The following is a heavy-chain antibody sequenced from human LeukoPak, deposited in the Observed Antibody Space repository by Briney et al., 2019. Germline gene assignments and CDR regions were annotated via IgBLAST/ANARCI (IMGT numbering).Heavy chain of an antibody. V-gene: IGHV4-30-4*08. CDR2: IYYSGST. CDR3: ARAEWELPFDY. D-gene: IGHD1-26*01. J-gene: IGHJ4*02. CDR1: VRSICSGDYY. Sequence: SQTLSLTCTVSVRSICSGDYYWSWIRQPPGKGLEWIGYIYYSGSTYYNPSLKSRVTMSVDTSKNQFSLKLSSVTAADTAVYYCARAEWELPFDYWGQGTLVTVSS.